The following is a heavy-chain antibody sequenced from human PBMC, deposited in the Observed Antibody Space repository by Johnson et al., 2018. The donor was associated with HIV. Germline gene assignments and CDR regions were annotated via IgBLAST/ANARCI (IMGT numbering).Heavy chain of an antibody. Sequence: QMQLVESGGGVVQPGRSLRLSCAASGFTFSSYGMHWVRQAPGKGLDWVAVISYDGSNKYYADSVKGRFTISRDNSKNTLYLQMNSLRAEDTAVYYCAKARVGARGGAFDIWGQGTMVTVSS. CDR1: GFTFSSYG. J-gene: IGHJ3*02. V-gene: IGHV3-30*18. D-gene: IGHD1-26*01. CDR2: ISYDGSNK. CDR3: AKARVGARGGAFDI.